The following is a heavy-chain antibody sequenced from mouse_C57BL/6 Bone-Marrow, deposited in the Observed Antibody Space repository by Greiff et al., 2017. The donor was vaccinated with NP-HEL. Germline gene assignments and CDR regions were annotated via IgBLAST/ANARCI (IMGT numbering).Heavy chain of an antibody. CDR2: IDPENGDP. CDR1: GFNIKDDY. Sequence: VQLQQSGAELVRPGASVKLSCTASGFNIKDDYMHWVKQRPEQGLEWLGWIDPENGDPEYASKFQGKATITADTSSNTAYLQLSSLTSEDTAVYYCTAYYGYDGYAMDYWGQGTSVTVSS. J-gene: IGHJ4*01. CDR3: TAYYGYDGYAMDY. V-gene: IGHV14-4*01. D-gene: IGHD2-9*01.